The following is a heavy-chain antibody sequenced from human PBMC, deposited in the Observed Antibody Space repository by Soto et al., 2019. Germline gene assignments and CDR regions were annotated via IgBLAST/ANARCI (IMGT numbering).Heavy chain of an antibody. Sequence: QVQLVESGGGVVQPGGSLRLSCAASGLTFSTSVLHWLRQAPGKGLEWVAGISHDGNGLHYPDSVKGRFSVSRDNSNNTVFRQMDSMRVGDTALYHSARAHDSSGRAGTFHAWVQGALVSGS. CDR3: ARAHDSSGRAGTFHA. D-gene: IGHD3-22*01. CDR2: ISHDGNGL. J-gene: IGHJ1*01. CDR1: GLTFSTSV. V-gene: IGHV3-30*04.